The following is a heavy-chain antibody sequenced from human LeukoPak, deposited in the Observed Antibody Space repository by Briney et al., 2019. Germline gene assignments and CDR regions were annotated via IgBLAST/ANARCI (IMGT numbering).Heavy chain of an antibody. CDR3: ARRCVSGWYFDY. CDR1: GGSISSGSYY. Sequence: PSQTLSLTCTVSGGSISSGSYYWSWIRQPAGKGLEWIGRIYTSGSTNYNPSLKSRVTISVDTSKNQFSLKLSSVTAADTAVYYCARRCVSGWYFDYWGQGTLVTVSS. J-gene: IGHJ4*02. D-gene: IGHD6-19*01. V-gene: IGHV4-61*02. CDR2: IYTSGST.